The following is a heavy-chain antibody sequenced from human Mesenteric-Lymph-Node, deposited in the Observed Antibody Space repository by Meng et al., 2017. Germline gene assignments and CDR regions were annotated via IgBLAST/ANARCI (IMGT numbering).Heavy chain of an antibody. V-gene: IGHV4-4*02. CDR1: GGSISSNNW. Sequence: QVQLQEAGPGLVKPSGTLSLTCAVSGGSISSNNWWSWVRQPPGKGLEWIGEVYHNGNANYNPSLKSRVTISMGKSNNQLSLKLNSVTAADTAVYYCATQESRDGHNPYWGQGTLVTVSS. J-gene: IGHJ4*02. CDR2: VYHNGNA. D-gene: IGHD5-24*01. CDR3: ATQESRDGHNPY.